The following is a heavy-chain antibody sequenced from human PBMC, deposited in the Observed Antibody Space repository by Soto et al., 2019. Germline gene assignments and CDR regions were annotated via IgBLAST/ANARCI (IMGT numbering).Heavy chain of an antibody. CDR1: GYKFTSSW. Sequence: GESLKISCRTSGYKFTSSWISWVRQMPGKGLEWMGIIFPSDSDTRYSPSFQGQVTISADRSTSTVFLQWASLKASDTAVYFCARKDKSGYFNWFDPWGQGTLVTVSS. CDR3: ARKDKSGYFNWFDP. J-gene: IGHJ5*02. D-gene: IGHD3-22*01. V-gene: IGHV5-51*01. CDR2: IFPSDSDT.